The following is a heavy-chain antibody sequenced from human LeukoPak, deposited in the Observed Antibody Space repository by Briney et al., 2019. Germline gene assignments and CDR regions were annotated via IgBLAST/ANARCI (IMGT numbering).Heavy chain of an antibody. V-gene: IGHV4-59*12. CDR1: GGSISSYY. J-gene: IGHJ5*02. CDR2: IYYSGST. D-gene: IGHD4-17*01. Sequence: SETLSLTCTVSGGSISSYYWSWIRQPPGKGLEWIGYIYYSGSTNYNPSLKSRVTILVDTSKNQFSLKLSSVTAADTAVYYCARGRGYGDYLYWFDPWGQGTLVTVSS. CDR3: ARGRGYGDYLYWFDP.